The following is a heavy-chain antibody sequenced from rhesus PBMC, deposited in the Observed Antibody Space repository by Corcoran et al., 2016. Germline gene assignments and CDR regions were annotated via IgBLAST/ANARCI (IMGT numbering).Heavy chain of an antibody. CDR1: GDSISRGYD. D-gene: IGHD3-28*01. Sequence: QVQLPESGPGVVTSSATLSLNCALSGDSISRGYDWSWLRPRPGKGREWIGYLYGSSGITNYNPSIKNRVTISTDTSKNQFSRKWSAGTAADTAAYYRARGLLPDYWGQGVLPTVSS. J-gene: IGHJ4*01. V-gene: IGHV4-76*01. CDR2: LYGSSGIT. CDR3: ARGLLPDY.